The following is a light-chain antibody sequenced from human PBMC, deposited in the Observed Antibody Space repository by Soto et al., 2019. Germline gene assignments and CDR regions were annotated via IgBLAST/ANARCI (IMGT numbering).Light chain of an antibody. V-gene: IGLV2-18*02. J-gene: IGLJ1*01. CDR3: SSYTSSSTYV. Sequence: QSVLTQPPSVSGSPGHSVTISCTGTSSDVGHYNSVSWYQQPPGTAPKLIIYEVSNRPSGVPDRFSGSKSGNTASLTISGLQAEDEADYYCSSYTSSSTYVFGTGTKVTVL. CDR2: EVS. CDR1: SSDVGHYNS.